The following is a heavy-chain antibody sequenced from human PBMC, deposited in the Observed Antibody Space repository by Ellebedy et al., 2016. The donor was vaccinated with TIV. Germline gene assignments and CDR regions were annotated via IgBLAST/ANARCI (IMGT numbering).Heavy chain of an antibody. CDR1: GYTLTELS. CDR2: FDPEDGET. Sequence: ASVKVSCKVSGYTLTELSMHWVRQAPGKGLEWMGGFDPEDGETIYAQKFQGRVTMTEDTSTDTAYMELSSLRSEDTAVYYCATRLGDQLASRYPYYYYGMDVWGQGTTVTVSS. CDR3: ATRLGDQLASRYPYYYYGMDV. V-gene: IGHV1-24*01. J-gene: IGHJ6*02. D-gene: IGHD2-2*01.